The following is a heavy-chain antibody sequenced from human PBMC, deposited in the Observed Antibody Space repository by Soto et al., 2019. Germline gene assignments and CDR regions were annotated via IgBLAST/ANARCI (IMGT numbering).Heavy chain of an antibody. CDR3: ARVRFGELFSGFYY. J-gene: IGHJ4*02. D-gene: IGHD3-10*01. V-gene: IGHV1-3*01. CDR2: INAGNGHT. CDR1: GYTFTSYA. Sequence: QVQLVQSGAEVKKPGASVKVSCKASGYTFTSYAMHWVRQAPGQRLEWMGWINAGNGHTKYSQKFQGRVTITRDTSASTRYMELSSLRSEDTAVYYCARVRFGELFSGFYYWGQGTLVTVSS.